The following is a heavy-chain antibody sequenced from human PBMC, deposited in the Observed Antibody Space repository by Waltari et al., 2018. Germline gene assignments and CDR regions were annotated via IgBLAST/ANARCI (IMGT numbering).Heavy chain of an antibody. V-gene: IGHV4-38-2*01. CDR2: IYHSGST. Sequence: QVQLQESGPGLVKPSETLSLTCAVSGYSISSGYYWGWIRPPPGRGLAWIGSIYHSGSTYYNPSLKSRVTISVDTSKNQFSLKLSSVTAADTAVYYCARRISGYYYDSSGYYFDYWGQGTLVTVSS. CDR1: GYSISSGYY. D-gene: IGHD3-22*01. CDR3: ARRISGYYYDSSGYYFDY. J-gene: IGHJ4*02.